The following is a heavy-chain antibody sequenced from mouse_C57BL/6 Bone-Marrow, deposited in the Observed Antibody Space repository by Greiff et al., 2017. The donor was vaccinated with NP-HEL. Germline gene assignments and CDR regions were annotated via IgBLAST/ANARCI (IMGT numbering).Heavy chain of an antibody. CDR3: AREEFITTQGDYAMDY. J-gene: IGHJ4*01. V-gene: IGHV1-53*01. D-gene: IGHD1-1*01. CDR1: GYTFTSYW. Sequence: VQLQQPGTELVKPGASVKLSCKASGYTFTSYWMHWVKQRPGQGLEWIGNINPSNGGTNYNEKFKSKATLTVDKSSSTAYMQLSSLTSEDSAVYYCAREEFITTQGDYAMDYWGQGTSVTVSS. CDR2: INPSNGGT.